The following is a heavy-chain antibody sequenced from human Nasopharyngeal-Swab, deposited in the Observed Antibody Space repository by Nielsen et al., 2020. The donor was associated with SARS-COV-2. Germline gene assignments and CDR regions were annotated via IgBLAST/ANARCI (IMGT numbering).Heavy chain of an antibody. CDR1: GVSITSQY. J-gene: IGHJ5*02. CDR3: AKEGATGWFDP. Sequence: SETLSLTCTVSGVSITSQYWSWIRQPSGKGPEWIGYISHNSGTSYNPSLKSRVTMFMDTSRNQFSLRLRSVTAADTAVYYCAKEGATGWFDPWGQGTLVTVSS. V-gene: IGHV4-59*11. CDR2: ISHNSGT.